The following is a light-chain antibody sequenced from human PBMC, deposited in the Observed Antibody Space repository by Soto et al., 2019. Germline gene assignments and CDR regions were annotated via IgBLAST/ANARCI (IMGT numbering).Light chain of an antibody. V-gene: IGKV3-20*01. CDR1: QSVTSRF. CDR3: QQYDSSRT. Sequence: EIVLTQSPGTLSLSPGERATLSCRASQSVTSRFLAWYQQKPAQPPRLLIYGVSSRAAGIPERFSGSGSGTYFPLTITRLEPEDFAVYYWQQYDSSRTFGQGTKVEMK. CDR2: GVS. J-gene: IGKJ1*01.